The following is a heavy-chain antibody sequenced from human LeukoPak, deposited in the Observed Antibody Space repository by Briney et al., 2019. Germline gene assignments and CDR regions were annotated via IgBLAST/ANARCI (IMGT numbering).Heavy chain of an antibody. J-gene: IGHJ4*02. CDR3: AKDFPSRDNFWSGYYTDFDY. Sequence: GGSLRLSCAASGFSFSNYGMHWVRQPPGKGLEWVAFIRYDGSNHHYADSVKGRFSISRDNSKTTLYLQMNSPRPEDTAVYYCAKDFPSRDNFWSGYYTDFDYWGQGTLVTVSS. D-gene: IGHD3-3*01. V-gene: IGHV3-30*02. CDR1: GFSFSNYG. CDR2: IRYDGSNH.